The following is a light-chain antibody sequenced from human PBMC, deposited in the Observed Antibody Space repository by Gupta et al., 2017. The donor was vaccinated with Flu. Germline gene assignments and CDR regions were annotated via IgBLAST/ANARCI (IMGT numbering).Light chain of an antibody. V-gene: IGKV3-20*01. J-gene: IGKJ1*01. CDR1: SSNSRNY. CDR3: QQYGSSACT. Sequence: TTDCGVCSSNSRNYLAWYQQKPGQAPRLLIYGASSRDTGVPDRFSGSGSGTDFSLTISSLEAEDFAGYYCQQYGSSACTFGQGTKVEI. CDR2: GAS.